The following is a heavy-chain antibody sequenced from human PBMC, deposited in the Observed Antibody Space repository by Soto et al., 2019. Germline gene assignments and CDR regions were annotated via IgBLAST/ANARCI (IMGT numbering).Heavy chain of an antibody. CDR3: AAQPGGGGY. CDR1: GFTVSNNY. D-gene: IGHD2-2*01. Sequence: EVQLVESGGGLIQPGGSLRLSCAVSGFTVSNNYMSWVRQAPGKGLEGVSVIYSGGYTAYGDSVKGRFTISRDNSKNTQYLQRNRLGADDPALYSWAAQPGGGGYWGQGTLVTVSS. CDR2: IYSGGYT. J-gene: IGHJ4*02. V-gene: IGHV3-53*01.